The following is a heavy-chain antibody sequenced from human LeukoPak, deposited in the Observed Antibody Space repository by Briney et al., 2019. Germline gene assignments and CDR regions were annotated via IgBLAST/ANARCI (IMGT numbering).Heavy chain of an antibody. D-gene: IGHD6-19*01. Sequence: ASVKVSCTASGYTFTGYYMHWVRQAPGQGLEWMGWINPNSGGTNYAQKFQGWVTMTRDTSISTAYMELSRLRSDDTAVYYCARTRYSSGWYRTFHFDYLGQGTLVTVSS. CDR3: ARTRYSSGWYRTFHFDY. V-gene: IGHV1-2*04. J-gene: IGHJ4*02. CDR2: INPNSGGT. CDR1: GYTFTGYY.